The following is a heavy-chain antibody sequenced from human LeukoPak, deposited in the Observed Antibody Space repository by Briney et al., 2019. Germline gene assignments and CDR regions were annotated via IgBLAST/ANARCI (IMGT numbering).Heavy chain of an antibody. CDR3: ARDHVPRGDGYNYYEY. Sequence: ASVKVSCKTSGYTFTTYGISWVRQAPGQGLEWMGRISGHKGNTIYAQKLRGRVTMTTDTSTTTAYMDLRSLRPDDTAVYYCARDHVPRGDGYNYYEYWGQGTLVTVSS. CDR1: GYTFTTYG. CDR2: ISGHKGNT. V-gene: IGHV1-18*01. J-gene: IGHJ4*02. D-gene: IGHD5-24*01.